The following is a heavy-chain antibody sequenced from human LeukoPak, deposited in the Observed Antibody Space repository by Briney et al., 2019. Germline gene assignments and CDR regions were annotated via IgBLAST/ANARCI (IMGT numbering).Heavy chain of an antibody. D-gene: IGHD3-9*01. CDR1: GGSFSGYY. Sequence: SETLSLTCAVYGGSFSGYYWSWIRQPPGKGLEWIGEINRSGSTNYNPSLKSRVTISVDTSKNQFSLKLSSVTAADTAVYYCARGPHYDILTGYYNDAFDIWGQGTMVTVPS. J-gene: IGHJ3*02. CDR3: ARGPHYDILTGYYNDAFDI. CDR2: INRSGST. V-gene: IGHV4-34*01.